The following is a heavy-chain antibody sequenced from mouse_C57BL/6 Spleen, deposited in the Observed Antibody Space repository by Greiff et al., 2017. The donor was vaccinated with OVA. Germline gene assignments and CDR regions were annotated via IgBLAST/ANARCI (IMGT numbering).Heavy chain of an antibody. V-gene: IGHV10-1*01. D-gene: IGHD1-1*01. CDR3: GRQDYGGWSYAMDY. CDR2: IRSKSNNYAT. J-gene: IGHJ4*01. CDR1: GFSFNTYA. Sequence: EVMLVESGGGLVQPKGSLKLSCAASGFSFNTYAMNWVRQAPGKGLEWVARIRSKSNNYATYYADSVKDRFTISRDDSESMLYLQMNNLKTEDTAMYYGGRQDYGGWSYAMDYWGQGTSVTVSS.